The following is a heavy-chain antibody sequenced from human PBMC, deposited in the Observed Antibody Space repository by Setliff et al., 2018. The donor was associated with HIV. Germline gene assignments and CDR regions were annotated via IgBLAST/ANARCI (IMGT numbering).Heavy chain of an antibody. CDR3: ARVRLYNTALDY. J-gene: IGHJ4*02. V-gene: IGHV3-30*03. D-gene: IGHD3-3*01. Sequence: GSLRLSCAASGFTFSSYGMNWVRQAPGKGLEWVAVMSYDGSNKYYADSVKGRFTISRDNSKNTLYLQMNSLRAEDTAVYYCARVRLYNTALDYWGQGTLVTVSS. CDR2: MSYDGSNK. CDR1: GFTFSSYG.